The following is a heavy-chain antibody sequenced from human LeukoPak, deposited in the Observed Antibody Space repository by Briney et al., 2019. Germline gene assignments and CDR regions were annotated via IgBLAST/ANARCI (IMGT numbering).Heavy chain of an antibody. V-gene: IGHV1-46*01. J-gene: IGHJ4*02. Sequence: ASVKVSCKAFGYTFTGYWMHWVRQAPGQGPEWMGVISPSGGSTIYAQKFKGRVTLTRDTSTSTAYMELRSLRSDDTAVYYCARDQYSSPDYWGQGTLVTVSS. CDR3: ARDQYSSPDY. CDR1: GYTFTGYW. D-gene: IGHD6-6*01. CDR2: ISPSGGST.